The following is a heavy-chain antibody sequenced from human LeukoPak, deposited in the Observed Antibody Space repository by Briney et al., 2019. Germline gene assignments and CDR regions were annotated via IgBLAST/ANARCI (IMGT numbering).Heavy chain of an antibody. CDR3: ARPGSGTIGIDY. D-gene: IGHD3-10*01. J-gene: IGHJ4*02. CDR2: IYPGDSDT. CDR1: GYSFTTYW. Sequence: GEPLQISCKGSGYSFTTYWIGCVRQLPGKGLEWMGIIYPGDSDTRYSPSFQGQVTISADRSISTAYLQWTSLKASDTAMYYCARPGSGTIGIDYWGQGTLVTVSS. V-gene: IGHV5-51*01.